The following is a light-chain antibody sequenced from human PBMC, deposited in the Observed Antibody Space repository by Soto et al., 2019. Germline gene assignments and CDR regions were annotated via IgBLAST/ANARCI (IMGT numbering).Light chain of an antibody. Sequence: QSVLTQPASVAGCTGQSITISCTGPSSYVGGYNYVSWYQQHPGKAPKLMIYEVTNRPSGVSNRFSGSKSGNTASLTISGLQAEDEADYYCSSYTSRSTLVFGTGTKVTVL. CDR3: SSYTSRSTLV. V-gene: IGLV2-14*01. CDR2: EVT. CDR1: SSYVGGYNY. J-gene: IGLJ1*01.